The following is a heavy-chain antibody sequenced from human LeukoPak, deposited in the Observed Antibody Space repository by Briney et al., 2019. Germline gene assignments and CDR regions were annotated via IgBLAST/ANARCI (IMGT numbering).Heavy chain of an antibody. CDR1: GFTFSSYA. D-gene: IGHD3-22*01. Sequence: GGSLRLSCAASGFTFSSYAMSWVRQAPGKGLEWVSAISGSGGGTYYADSVKGRFTISRDNSKNTLYLQMNSLRAEDTAVYYCAKDSQHYYDSSGYTPGFDPWGQGTLVTVSS. J-gene: IGHJ5*02. V-gene: IGHV3-23*01. CDR2: ISGSGGGT. CDR3: AKDSQHYYDSSGYTPGFDP.